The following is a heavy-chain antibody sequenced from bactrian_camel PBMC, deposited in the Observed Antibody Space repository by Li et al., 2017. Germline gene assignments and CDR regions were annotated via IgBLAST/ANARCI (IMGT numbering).Heavy chain of an antibody. V-gene: IGHV3S1*01. J-gene: IGHJ4*01. D-gene: IGHD8*01. CDR3: VRDRADWSSTLRDWAY. Sequence: QVQLVESGGGSAQAGGSLRLSCAASGFDFTNYWMYWVRQAPGKGLEWVSAINSAGGTTYYAPSVKGRFTITRDNAKNVVYQQMNNLKAEDTAVYRCVRDRADWSSTLRDWAYWGQGTQVTVS. CDR1: GFDFTNYW. CDR2: INSAGGTT.